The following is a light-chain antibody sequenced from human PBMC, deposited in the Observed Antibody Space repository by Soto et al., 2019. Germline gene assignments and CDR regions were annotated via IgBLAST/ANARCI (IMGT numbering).Light chain of an antibody. V-gene: IGKV3-11*01. CDR2: DTS. CDR1: QSVSRY. J-gene: IGKJ1*01. Sequence: EIVLTQSPVTLSLSPGERATLSCRASQSVSRYLAWYQQKPGQAPRLLIYDTSIRATGIPARFSGSGSGTDFTLTINSLEPEDYAIYYCQQRTTCLGTFGQGTKVEIK. CDR3: QQRTTCLGT.